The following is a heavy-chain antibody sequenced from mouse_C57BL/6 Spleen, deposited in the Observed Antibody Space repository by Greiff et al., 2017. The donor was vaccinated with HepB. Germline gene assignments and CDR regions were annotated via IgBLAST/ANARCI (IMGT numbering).Heavy chain of an antibody. Sequence: VQLQQSGAELVRPGTSVKVSCKASGYAFTNYLTEWVKQRPGQGLEWIGVINPGSGGTNYNEKFKGKATLTADKSSSTAYMQLSSLTSEDSAVYFCARGVITTVVAEDAMDYWGQGTSVTVSS. CDR1: GYAFTNYL. V-gene: IGHV1-54*01. CDR2: INPGSGGT. D-gene: IGHD1-1*01. J-gene: IGHJ4*01. CDR3: ARGVITTVVAEDAMDY.